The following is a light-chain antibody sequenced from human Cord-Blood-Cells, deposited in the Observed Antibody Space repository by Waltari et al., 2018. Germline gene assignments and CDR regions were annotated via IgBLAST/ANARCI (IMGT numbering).Light chain of an antibody. Sequence: DIEMTQSPSSLSASVGHRVTITCRPSQSNSSYLNLYQQKPGKTPKLLTYAASSLQSGAPSRFSGIGAGTDVTLTISSLQPEDFATYYCQKSYSTPLTFGGGTKVEIK. J-gene: IGKJ4*01. V-gene: IGKV1-39*01. CDR1: QSNSSY. CDR2: AAS. CDR3: QKSYSTPLT.